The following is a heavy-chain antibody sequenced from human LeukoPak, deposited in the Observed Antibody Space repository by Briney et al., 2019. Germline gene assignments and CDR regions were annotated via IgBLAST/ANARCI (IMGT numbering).Heavy chain of an antibody. CDR2: INPSGGST. CDR1: GYTFTSYY. V-gene: IGHV1-46*01. D-gene: IGHD1-20*01. J-gene: IGHJ4*02. CDR3: ARDFVMITGTDRYFDY. Sequence: ASVKVSCKASGYTFTSYYMHWVRQAPGQGLEWMGIINPSGGSTSYAQKFQGRVTMTRDTSISTAYMELSRLRSDDTAVYYCARDFVMITGTDRYFDYWGQGTLVTVSS.